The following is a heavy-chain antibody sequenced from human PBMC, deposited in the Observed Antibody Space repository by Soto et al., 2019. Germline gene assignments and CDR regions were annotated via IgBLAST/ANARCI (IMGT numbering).Heavy chain of an antibody. CDR3: ARVSPSGDIDV. Sequence: SETLSLTCTFSGYYISSGYYWCWIRQPPGKKLEWIANIYLSGSTYYSPSLRSRVTISVDTSRNQFSLTMRSLAASDTATYYCARVSPSGDIDVWGQGTTVTVSS. CDR1: GYYISSGYY. D-gene: IGHD3-10*01. CDR2: IYLSGST. V-gene: IGHV4-38-2*02. J-gene: IGHJ6*02.